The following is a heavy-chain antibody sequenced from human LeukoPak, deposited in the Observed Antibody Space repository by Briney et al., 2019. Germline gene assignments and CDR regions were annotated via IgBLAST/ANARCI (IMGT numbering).Heavy chain of an antibody. J-gene: IGHJ3*02. Sequence: GGSLRLSCAASGFTVSSNYMSWVRQAPGKGLEWVSVIYSGGSTYYADSVKGRFTISRDNSKNTLYLQMNSLRAEDTAVYYCSRGGYYDSSGYYRAFDIWGQGTMVTVSS. V-gene: IGHV3-66*01. D-gene: IGHD3-22*01. CDR1: GFTVSSNY. CDR3: SRGGYYDSSGYYRAFDI. CDR2: IYSGGST.